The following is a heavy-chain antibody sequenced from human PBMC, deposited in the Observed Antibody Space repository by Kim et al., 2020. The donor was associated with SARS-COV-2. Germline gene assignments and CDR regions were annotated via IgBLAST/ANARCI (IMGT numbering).Heavy chain of an antibody. CDR1: GGSISSYY. V-gene: IGHV4-59*13. Sequence: SETLSLTCTVSGGSISSYYWSWIRQPPGKGLEWIGYIYYSGNTNYNPSLKSRVTISVDTSKNQFSLKLSSVTAADTAVYYCARGGLIAVAPFDYWGQGTLVTVSS. CDR3: ARGGLIAVAPFDY. D-gene: IGHD6-19*01. J-gene: IGHJ4*02. CDR2: IYYSGNT.